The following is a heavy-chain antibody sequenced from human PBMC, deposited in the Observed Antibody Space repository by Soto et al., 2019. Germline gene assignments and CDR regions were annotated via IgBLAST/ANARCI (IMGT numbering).Heavy chain of an antibody. CDR1: GYTFTDYF. Sequence: QVQLVQSGAEVKKPGASVKVSCKASGYTFTDYFIHWVRQAPGQGFEWMGWINPKSRGTNYAQKFQGRVTMTRDTSNSTAYIELRSLRSDDTAVYYCARVVPGAEAWFGPWGQGTLVTVSS. D-gene: IGHD2-2*01. CDR2: INPKSRGT. V-gene: IGHV1-2*02. CDR3: ARVVPGAEAWFGP. J-gene: IGHJ5*02.